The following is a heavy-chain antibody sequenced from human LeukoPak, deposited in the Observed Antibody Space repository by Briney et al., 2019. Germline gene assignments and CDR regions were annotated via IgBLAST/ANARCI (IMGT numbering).Heavy chain of an antibody. V-gene: IGHV3-21*01. Sequence: TGGSLRLSCAPSGFTLSSYSMNWVRQAPGKGLEWVSTISSSSSYIYYADSVKGRFTMPRDNAKNSLYLQMNSLRAEDTAVYYCARDGGRMDVWGQGTTVTVSS. J-gene: IGHJ6*02. CDR3: ARDGGRMDV. CDR2: ISSSSSYI. CDR1: GFTLSSYS. D-gene: IGHD6-25*01.